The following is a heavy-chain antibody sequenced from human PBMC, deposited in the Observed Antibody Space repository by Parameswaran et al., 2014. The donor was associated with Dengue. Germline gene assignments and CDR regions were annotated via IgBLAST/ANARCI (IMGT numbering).Heavy chain of an antibody. CDR3: AKEARAGTFDV. J-gene: IGHJ3*01. Sequence: VRQAPGKEPQWISYISISTTTTYYEDSVRGRFTISRDNAKNSLFLQMNSLRHEDTGLYYCAKEARAGTFDVWGQGTMVTVSS. V-gene: IGHV3-48*02. CDR2: ISISTTTT.